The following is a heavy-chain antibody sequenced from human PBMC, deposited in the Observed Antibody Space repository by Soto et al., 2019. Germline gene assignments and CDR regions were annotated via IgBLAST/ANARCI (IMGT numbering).Heavy chain of an antibody. J-gene: IGHJ4*02. Sequence: EVQLVESGGGSVQPGRSLRLSCAASGFSFDDYGMHWVRQGPGKGLEWVSGISWNSGDIYYADSVTGRFTISRDNAKRSMYLQMNSLRTEDTALYYCAKDNDLDRYGPGDYWGQGILVTVSS. V-gene: IGHV3-9*01. D-gene: IGHD2-2*03. CDR2: ISWNSGDI. CDR1: GFSFDDYG. CDR3: AKDNDLDRYGPGDY.